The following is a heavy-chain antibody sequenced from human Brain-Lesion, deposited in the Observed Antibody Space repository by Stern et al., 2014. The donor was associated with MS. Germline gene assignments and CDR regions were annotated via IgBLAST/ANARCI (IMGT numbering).Heavy chain of an antibody. CDR2: FDPEDGET. D-gene: IGHD1-26*01. CDR3: ATLSPGAGGNYYRHFDY. V-gene: IGHV1-24*01. Sequence: QLVQSGAEVKKPGASVKVSCKVSGYTLTELSMHWVRQAPRKGLEWMGGFDPEDGETIYAQKFRGRVTMTEDTSTDTAYMELSSLRSEDTAVYYCATLSPGAGGNYYRHFDYWGQGTLVTVSS. CDR1: GYTLTELS. J-gene: IGHJ4*02.